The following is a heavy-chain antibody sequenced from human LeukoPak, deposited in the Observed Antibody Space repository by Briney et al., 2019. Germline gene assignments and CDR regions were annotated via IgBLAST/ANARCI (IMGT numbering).Heavy chain of an antibody. CDR2: ISWNSGSI. CDR1: GFTFDDYA. D-gene: IGHD3-22*01. J-gene: IGHJ4*02. V-gene: IGHV3-9*01. CDR3: AKAIPDQTYYYDSSGYYYFDY. Sequence: QPGGSLRLSCAASGFTFDDYAMHWVRHAPGMGLEWVSGISWNSGSIGYADSVKGRFTISRDNAKNSLYLQMNSLRAEDTALYYCAKAIPDQTYYYDSSGYYYFDYWGQGTLVTVSS.